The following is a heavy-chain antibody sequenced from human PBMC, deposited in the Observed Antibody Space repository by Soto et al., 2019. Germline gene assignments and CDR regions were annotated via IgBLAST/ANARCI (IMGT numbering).Heavy chain of an antibody. D-gene: IGHD3-10*01. CDR1: GYTFTRYG. Sequence: GASVKGSCKASGYTFTRYGISWGRQAPGQGLEWMGWISAYNGNTNYAQKLQGRVTMTTDTSTSTAYMELRSLRSDDTAVYYCATVWFGEFPFDYWGQGTLVTVSS. J-gene: IGHJ4*02. CDR3: ATVWFGEFPFDY. CDR2: ISAYNGNT. V-gene: IGHV1-18*01.